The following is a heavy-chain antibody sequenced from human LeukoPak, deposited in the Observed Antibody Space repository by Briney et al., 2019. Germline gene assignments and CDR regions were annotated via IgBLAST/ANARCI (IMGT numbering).Heavy chain of an antibody. J-gene: IGHJ4*02. D-gene: IGHD2-15*01. CDR3: ARAAAYCSGGSCYFDY. CDR2: IHSGGST. CDR1: GFTVSSNY. V-gene: IGHV3-53*01. Sequence: GGSLRLSCAASGFTVSSNYMSWVRQAPGKGLEWVSVIHSGGSTYYADSVKGRFTISRDNSKNTLFLQMNSLRAEDTAVYYCARAAAYCSGGSCYFDYWGQGTLVTVSS.